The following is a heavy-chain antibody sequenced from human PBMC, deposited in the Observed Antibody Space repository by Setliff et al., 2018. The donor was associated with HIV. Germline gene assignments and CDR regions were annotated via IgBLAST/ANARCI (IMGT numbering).Heavy chain of an antibody. D-gene: IGHD6-6*01. CDR3: ARGRHYSSSAPFAIDF. Sequence: PSETLSLTCAVYGGSFSGYYWSWIRQPPGKGLEWIGEINHSGSTNYNPSLKSRVAISVDTSKNQFSVKLSPVTAADTAVYYCARGRHYSSSAPFAIDFWGQGMLVTVSS. J-gene: IGHJ4*02. V-gene: IGHV4-34*01. CDR1: GGSFSGYY. CDR2: INHSGST.